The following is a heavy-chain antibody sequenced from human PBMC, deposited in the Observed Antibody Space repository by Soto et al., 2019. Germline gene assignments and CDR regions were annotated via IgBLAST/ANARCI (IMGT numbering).Heavy chain of an antibody. CDR1: GYIFNRYV. CDR3: ARGRGWYDY. Sequence: QVQLVQSGAEVKKPGASVKVSCKASGYIFNRYVMHWVRQAPGQRPEWMGWIDAGNGKTKYSEKFQGRVTITRDTSASTAYMDLTTLRSEHTAVYYCARGRGWYDYWGQGTQVIVSS. D-gene: IGHD6-19*01. CDR2: IDAGNGKT. J-gene: IGHJ4*02. V-gene: IGHV1-3*01.